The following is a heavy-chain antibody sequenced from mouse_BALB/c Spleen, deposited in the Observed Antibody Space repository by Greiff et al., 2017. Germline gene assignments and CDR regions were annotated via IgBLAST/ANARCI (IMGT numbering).Heavy chain of an antibody. V-gene: IGHV1-5*01. Sequence: VQLQQSGTVLARPGASVKMSCKASGYSFTSYWMHWVKQRPGQGLEWIGAIYPGNSDTSYNQKFKGKAKLTAVTSASTAYMELSSLTSEDSAVYYCTRGYGSSSHWSFDVWGAGTTVTVSS. CDR2: IYPGNSDT. D-gene: IGHD1-1*01. CDR1: GYSFTSYW. CDR3: TRGYGSSSHWSFDV. J-gene: IGHJ1*01.